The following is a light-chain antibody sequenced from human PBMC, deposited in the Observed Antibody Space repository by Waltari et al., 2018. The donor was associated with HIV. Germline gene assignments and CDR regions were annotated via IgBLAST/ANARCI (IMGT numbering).Light chain of an antibody. Sequence: QSALTQPPSVSGSPGQSVTISCTETSSDFSRYDRVSWYQQSPGTAPKLMIYEVSNRHSGVPDRFSGSKSGNTASLTISRLQPEDEADYYCSSYTTRSTWVFGGGTKVTVL. CDR3: SSYTTRSTWV. CDR1: SSDFSRYDR. J-gene: IGLJ2*01. CDR2: EVS. V-gene: IGLV2-18*02.